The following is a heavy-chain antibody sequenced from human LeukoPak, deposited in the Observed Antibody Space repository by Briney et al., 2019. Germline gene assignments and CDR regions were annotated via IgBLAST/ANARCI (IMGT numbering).Heavy chain of an antibody. CDR1: RYTFTSYY. Sequence: ASVKVSCKASRYTFTSYYMHWVRQAPGQGLEWMGIITPSGGSTNYAQKFQGRVTMTRGTSTTTVYMELSSLRSEDTAVYYCARVEMATINGMDVWGQGTTVTVSS. J-gene: IGHJ6*02. V-gene: IGHV1-46*01. D-gene: IGHD5-24*01. CDR2: ITPSGGST. CDR3: ARVEMATINGMDV.